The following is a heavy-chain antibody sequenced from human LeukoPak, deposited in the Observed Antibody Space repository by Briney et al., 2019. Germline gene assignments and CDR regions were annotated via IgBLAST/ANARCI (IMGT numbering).Heavy chain of an antibody. CDR1: RVSINDYY. V-gene: IGHV4-59*01. D-gene: IGHD4-17*01. Sequence: PSETLSLTCTVARVSINDYYWTWIRQPPGKGLERIGYVSSTGNTNSNPSLRSRVSMSIDASKKQFSLRLNSVTAADTAVYYCARPYYGHSVGDAYDVWGQGTLVTVSS. CDR3: ARPYYGHSVGDAYDV. J-gene: IGHJ3*01. CDR2: VSSTGNT.